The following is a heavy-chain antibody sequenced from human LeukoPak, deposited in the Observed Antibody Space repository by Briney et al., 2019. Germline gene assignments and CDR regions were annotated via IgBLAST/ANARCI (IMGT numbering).Heavy chain of an antibody. CDR2: IYSGGST. Sequence: GGSLRLSCAASGFNVSSNYMSWVRQAPGKGLEWVSVIYSGGSTYYADSVKGRFIISRDNSKNTLYPQMDSLRAEDTAVYYCAREPRVMWAGAFDIWGQGTMVTVSS. V-gene: IGHV3-66*01. D-gene: IGHD1-26*01. J-gene: IGHJ3*02. CDR1: GFNVSSNY. CDR3: AREPRVMWAGAFDI.